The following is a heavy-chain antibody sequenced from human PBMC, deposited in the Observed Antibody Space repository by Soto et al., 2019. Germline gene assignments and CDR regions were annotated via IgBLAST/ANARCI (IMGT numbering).Heavy chain of an antibody. J-gene: IGHJ4*02. V-gene: IGHV4-59*08. Sequence: SETLSLTCTVSGGSISSYYWSWIRQPPGKGLEWIGYIYYSGSTNYNPSLKSRVTISVDTSKNQFSLKLSSVTAADTAVYYCGSLFYTKRKEIGEPPFFDYGARGTWVPVSS. CDR2: IYYSGST. D-gene: IGHD1-26*01. CDR3: GSLFYTKRKEIGEPPFFDY. CDR1: GGSISSYY.